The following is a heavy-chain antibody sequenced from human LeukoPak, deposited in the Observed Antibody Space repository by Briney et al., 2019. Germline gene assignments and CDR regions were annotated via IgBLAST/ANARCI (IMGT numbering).Heavy chain of an antibody. J-gene: IGHJ5*02. CDR1: GGSISSYY. CDR3: ARSYDYVWGTYRPHWFDP. CDR2: IYTSGST. V-gene: IGHV4-4*09. D-gene: IGHD3-16*02. Sequence: SETLSLTCTVSGGSISSYYWSWIRQPPGKGLEWIGYIYTSGSTNYNPSLKSRVTISVDTSKNQFSLKLSSVTAADTAVYYCARSYDYVWGTYRPHWFDPWGQGTLVTVSS.